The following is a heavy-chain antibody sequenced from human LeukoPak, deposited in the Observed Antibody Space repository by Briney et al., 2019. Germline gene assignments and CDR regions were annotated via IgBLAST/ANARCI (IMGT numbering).Heavy chain of an antibody. D-gene: IGHD4-11*01. V-gene: IGHV3-33*06. J-gene: IGHJ4*02. Sequence: PGGSLRLSCTTSGFTFSHYAMHWVRQAPGKGLEWVAVMWNDGSDKYYGDSVKGRFTISRDNSKKTVYLQLSSLRVEDTAVYYCAKDAERGFDFSNSLQSWGQGTLVTVSS. CDR1: GFTFSHYA. CDR3: AKDAERGFDFSNSLQS. CDR2: MWNDGSDK.